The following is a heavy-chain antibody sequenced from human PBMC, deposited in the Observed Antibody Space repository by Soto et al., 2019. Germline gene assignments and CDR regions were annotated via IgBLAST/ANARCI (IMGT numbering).Heavy chain of an antibody. D-gene: IGHD1-26*01. CDR2: ISAYNGNT. CDR1: GYTFTSYG. Sequence: ASAKVSCKAPGYTFTSYGISWVRQAPGQGLEWMRWISAYNGNTNYAQKLQGRVTLTTDTSPSTAYMELRSLRSDDTAVYYCARASIVGATNAFDIWGQGTMVTVSS. CDR3: ARASIVGATNAFDI. V-gene: IGHV1-18*01. J-gene: IGHJ3*02.